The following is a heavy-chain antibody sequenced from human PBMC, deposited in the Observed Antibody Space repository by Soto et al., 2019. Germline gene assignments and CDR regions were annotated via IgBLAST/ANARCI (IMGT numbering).Heavy chain of an antibody. CDR1: GFSLSTDRVG. Sequence: QITLKESGPTLVKPTQTLTLTCTFSGFSLSTDRVGVGWIRQPPGKALGWRAVIYWDDSKTYGPSLKSRLTITTHTPKNQVVLATTTTDPVDTAPYYCAHAPGGPSLYWGQGTLVTVSS. V-gene: IGHV2-5*05. D-gene: IGHD2-8*02. CDR3: AHAPGGPSLY. CDR2: IYWDDSK. J-gene: IGHJ4*02.